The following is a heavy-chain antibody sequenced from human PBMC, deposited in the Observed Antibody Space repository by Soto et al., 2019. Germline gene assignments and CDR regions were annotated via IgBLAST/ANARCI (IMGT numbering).Heavy chain of an antibody. J-gene: IGHJ4*02. CDR3: ARDRGFGSSWYFDY. Sequence: PSETLSLTCTVSGGSISSYYCSWIRQPPGKGLEWIGYIYYSGSTNYNPSLKSRVTISVDTSKNQFSLKLSSVTAADTAVYYCARDRGFGSSWYFDYWGQGTLVTVSS. CDR2: IYYSGST. V-gene: IGHV4-59*01. CDR1: GGSISSYY. D-gene: IGHD6-13*01.